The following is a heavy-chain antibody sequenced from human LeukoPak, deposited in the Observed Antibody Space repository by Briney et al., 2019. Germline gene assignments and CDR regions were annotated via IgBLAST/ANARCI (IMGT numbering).Heavy chain of an antibody. D-gene: IGHD1-26*01. Sequence: PGGSLRLSCAASGFTFSSYWMHWVRQAPGKGLVWVSRINSDGSSTSYADSVKGRFTISRDNAKNTQYLQMNSLRAEDTAVYYCARSSPSYHFDYWGQGTLVTVSS. CDR3: ARSSPSYHFDY. J-gene: IGHJ4*02. CDR2: INSDGSST. V-gene: IGHV3-74*01. CDR1: GFTFSSYW.